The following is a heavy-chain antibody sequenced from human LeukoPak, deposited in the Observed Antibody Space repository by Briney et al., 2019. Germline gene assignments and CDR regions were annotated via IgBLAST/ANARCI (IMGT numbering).Heavy chain of an antibody. CDR3: ARGIRYFDWLLLGYYFDY. Sequence: SETLSLTCAVYGGSFSGYYWSWIRQPPGKGLEWIGEINHSGSTNYNPSLKSRVTISVDTSKNQFSLKLSSVTAADTAVYYCARGIRYFDWLLLGYYFDYWGQGTLVTVSP. D-gene: IGHD3-9*01. CDR1: GGSFSGYY. J-gene: IGHJ4*02. CDR2: INHSGST. V-gene: IGHV4-34*01.